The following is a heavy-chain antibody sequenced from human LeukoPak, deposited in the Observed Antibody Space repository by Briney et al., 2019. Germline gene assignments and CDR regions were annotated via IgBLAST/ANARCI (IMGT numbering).Heavy chain of an antibody. V-gene: IGHV4-61*08. CDR2: IYYSGST. CDR3: ASGSYYFDY. CDR1: GGSISSGGYS. J-gene: IGHJ4*02. D-gene: IGHD1-26*01. Sequence: SETLSLTCAVSGGSISSGGYSWSWIRQPPGKGLEWIGYIYYSGSTKYNPSLKSRATISVDTSKNQFSLKLSSVTAADTAVYYCASGSYYFDYWGQGTLVTVSS.